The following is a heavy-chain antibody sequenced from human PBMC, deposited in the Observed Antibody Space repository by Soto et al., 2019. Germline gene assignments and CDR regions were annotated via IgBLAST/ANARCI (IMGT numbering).Heavy chain of an antibody. CDR2: MNPNSGNT. CDR3: ARGRGYCSGGSCYGDY. V-gene: IGHV1-8*01. J-gene: IGHJ4*02. CDR1: GYTFTSYD. D-gene: IGHD2-15*01. Sequence: VKVSCKASGYTFTSYDINWVRQATGQGLEWMGWMNPNSGNTGYAQKFQGRVTMTRNTSTSTAYMELSSLRSEDTAVYYCARGRGYCSGGSCYGDYWGQGTLVTVSS.